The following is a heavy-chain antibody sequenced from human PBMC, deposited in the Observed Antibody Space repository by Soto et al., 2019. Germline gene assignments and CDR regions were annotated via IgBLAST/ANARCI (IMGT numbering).Heavy chain of an antibody. V-gene: IGHV3-9*01. CDR1: GFTFDDYA. Sequence: GGSLRLSCAASGFTFDDYAMHWVRQVPGKGLEWVSGIHWNSGSIGYADSVKGRFAISRDNANNSLRLQMKSLRAEDTAFYYCVKDESINWYSGHFRHWGQGTLVTVSS. CDR2: IHWNSGSI. CDR3: VKDESINWYSGHFRH. J-gene: IGHJ1*01. D-gene: IGHD6-13*01.